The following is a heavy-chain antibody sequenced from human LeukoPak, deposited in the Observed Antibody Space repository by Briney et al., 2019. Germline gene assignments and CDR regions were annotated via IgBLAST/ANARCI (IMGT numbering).Heavy chain of an antibody. D-gene: IGHD2-2*01. CDR1: GYRFTSYW. V-gene: IGHV5-51*01. Sequence: GESLKISCKGSGYRFTSYWIGWVRQMPGKGLEWMGIIFPSDSDTRYSPSFQGQVTISADKSTSTAYLQWSSLKASDTAIYYCARGISSTYIGDYWGQGTPVTVSS. CDR3: ARGISSTYIGDY. CDR2: IFPSDSDT. J-gene: IGHJ4*02.